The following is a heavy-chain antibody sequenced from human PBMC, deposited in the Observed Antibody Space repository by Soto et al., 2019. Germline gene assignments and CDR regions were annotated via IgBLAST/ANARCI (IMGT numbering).Heavy chain of an antibody. V-gene: IGHV1-46*01. D-gene: IGHD3-22*01. CDR2: INPSGGST. J-gene: IGHJ3*02. CDR1: GYTFTGYY. CDR3: ARHYYDSSGYYSSALYAFDI. Sequence: ASVKVSCKASGYTFTGYYMHWVRQAPGQGLEWMGIINPSGGSTSYAQKLQSRVTMTRDTSTSKVYMELSSLRSEDTAVYYCARHYYDSSGYYSSALYAFDIWGQGTMVTVSS.